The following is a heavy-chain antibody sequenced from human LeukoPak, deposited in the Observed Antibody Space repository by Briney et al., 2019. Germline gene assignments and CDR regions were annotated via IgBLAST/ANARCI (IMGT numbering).Heavy chain of an antibody. V-gene: IGHV4-31*03. J-gene: IGHJ5*02. CDR1: GGSISSGGYY. CDR3: ARGWFTMGFDP. D-gene: IGHD2-2*01. CDR2: IYYGGST. Sequence: SETLSLTCTVSGGSISSGGYYWSWIRQHPGKGLEWIGYIYYGGSTYYNPSLKSRVTISVDTSKNQFSLKLSSVTAADTAVYYCARGWFTMGFDPWGQGTLVTVSS.